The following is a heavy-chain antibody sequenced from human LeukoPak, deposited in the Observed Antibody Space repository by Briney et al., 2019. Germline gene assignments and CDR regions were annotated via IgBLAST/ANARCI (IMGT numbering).Heavy chain of an antibody. CDR3: ARAGRWELLLWYFDL. V-gene: IGHV4-59*01. J-gene: IGHJ2*01. CDR2: IYYSGST. Sequence: RSSETLSLTCTVSGGSISSYYWSWIRQPPGKGLEWIGYIYYSGSTNYNPSLKSRVTISVDTSKNQFSLKLSSVTAADTAVYYCARAGRWELLLWYFDLWGRGTLVTVSS. CDR1: GGSISSYY. D-gene: IGHD1-26*01.